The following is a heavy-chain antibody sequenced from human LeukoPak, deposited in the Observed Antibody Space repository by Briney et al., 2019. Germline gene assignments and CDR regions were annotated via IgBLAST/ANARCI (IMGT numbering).Heavy chain of an antibody. J-gene: IGHJ4*02. CDR3: ARRGTFGGVIVSDY. CDR2: IYYSGST. V-gene: IGHV4-61*05. CDR1: GGSISSTAHY. D-gene: IGHD3-16*02. Sequence: SETLSLTCTVSGGSISSTAHYWSWIRQPPGKGLEWIGYIYYSGSTNYNPSLKSRVTISVDTSKNQFSLKLSSVTAADTAVYYCARRGTFGGVIVSDYWGQGTLVTVSS.